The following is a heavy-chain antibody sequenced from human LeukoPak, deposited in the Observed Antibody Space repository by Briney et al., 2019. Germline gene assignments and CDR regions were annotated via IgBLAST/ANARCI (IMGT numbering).Heavy chain of an antibody. Sequence: PGGSLRLSCEASGFTFSSYWMSWVRQAPGQGLEWVANIKQDGSEKYYVDSVKGRFTISRDSAKNTLYLQMNSLRAEDTAVYYCATGESWGQGTMVTVSS. CDR3: ATGES. D-gene: IGHD7-27*01. CDR2: IKQDGSEK. V-gene: IGHV3-7*03. J-gene: IGHJ3*01. CDR1: GFTFSSYW.